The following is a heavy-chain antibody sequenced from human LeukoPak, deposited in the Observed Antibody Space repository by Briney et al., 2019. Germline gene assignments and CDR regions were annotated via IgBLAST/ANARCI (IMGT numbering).Heavy chain of an antibody. CDR2: INPSGGST. J-gene: IGHJ6*02. Sequence: AAVKVSCKASGYTFTSYYMHWVRQAPGQGLERMGIINPSGGSTSYAQKFQGRVTMTRDTSTSTVYMELSRLRSEDTAVYYCARSIAAAGSYYYGMDVWGQGTTVTVSS. D-gene: IGHD6-13*01. V-gene: IGHV1-46*01. CDR3: ARSIAAAGSYYYGMDV. CDR1: GYTFTSYY.